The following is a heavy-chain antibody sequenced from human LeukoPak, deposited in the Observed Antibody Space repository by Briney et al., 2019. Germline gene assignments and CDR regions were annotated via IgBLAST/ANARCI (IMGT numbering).Heavy chain of an antibody. Sequence: GGSLRLSCAASGFTFSSNAMSWVRQAPGKGPEWLSAISASGGTRYYADPVKGRFTISKDNSKNALYLQMDSLRAEDTAVYYCARVPHYYDTSGYSYFDYWGQGSRVTVSS. J-gene: IGHJ4*02. D-gene: IGHD3-22*01. CDR2: ISASGGTR. CDR1: GFTFSSNA. CDR3: ARVPHYYDTSGYSYFDY. V-gene: IGHV3-23*01.